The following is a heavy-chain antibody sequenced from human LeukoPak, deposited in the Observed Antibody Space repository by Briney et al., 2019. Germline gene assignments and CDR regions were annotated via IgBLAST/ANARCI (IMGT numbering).Heavy chain of an antibody. Sequence: GGSLRLSCAASGFTFSSYGMHWVRQAPGKGLEWVAFIRYDGSNKYYADSVKGRFTISRDNSKNTLYLQMNSLRAEDTAVYYCARGVERRWLQWGYFDYWGQGTLVTVSS. V-gene: IGHV3-30*02. CDR3: ARGVERRWLQWGYFDY. CDR2: IRYDGSNK. J-gene: IGHJ4*02. D-gene: IGHD5-24*01. CDR1: GFTFSSYG.